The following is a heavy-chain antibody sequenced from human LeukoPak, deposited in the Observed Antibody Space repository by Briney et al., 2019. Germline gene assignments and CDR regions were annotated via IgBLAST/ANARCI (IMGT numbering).Heavy chain of an antibody. V-gene: IGHV3-7*03. D-gene: IGHD5-18*01. Sequence: GGSLRLPGAASGFTFSTYWLSWFGRAPGKGLEWVANIKQDGSEKYYVDSVKGRFTISRDNAKNSLYLQMNSLRAEDTAVYYCARALRSTAMWGQGTLVTVSS. CDR1: GFTFSTYW. CDR3: ARALRSTAM. J-gene: IGHJ4*02. CDR2: IKQDGSEK.